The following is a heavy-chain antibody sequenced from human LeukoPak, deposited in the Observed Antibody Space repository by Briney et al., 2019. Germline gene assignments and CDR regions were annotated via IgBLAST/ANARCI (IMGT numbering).Heavy chain of an antibody. Sequence: SETLSLTCTVSGGSISSSSHYWAWIRQPPGKGLEWIGEINHSGSTNYNPSLKSRVTISVDTSKNQFSLKLSSVTAADTAVYYCARVSDYYDSSGYYLTDYWGQGTLVTVSS. CDR1: GGSISSSSHY. V-gene: IGHV4-39*07. J-gene: IGHJ4*02. CDR2: INHSGST. D-gene: IGHD3-22*01. CDR3: ARVSDYYDSSGYYLTDY.